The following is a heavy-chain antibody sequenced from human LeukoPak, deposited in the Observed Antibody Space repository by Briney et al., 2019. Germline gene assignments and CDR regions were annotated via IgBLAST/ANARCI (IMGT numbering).Heavy chain of an antibody. J-gene: IGHJ4*02. CDR1: GGSISSYY. CDR3: ARALYSSGWYHRSDYFDY. V-gene: IGHV4-4*07. D-gene: IGHD6-19*01. Sequence: SETLSLTCTVSGGSISSYYWSWIRQPAGKGLEWIGRIYTSGSTNYNPSLKSRVTMSVDTSKNQFPLKLSSVTAADTAVYYCARALYSSGWYHRSDYFDYWGQGTLVTVSS. CDR2: IYTSGST.